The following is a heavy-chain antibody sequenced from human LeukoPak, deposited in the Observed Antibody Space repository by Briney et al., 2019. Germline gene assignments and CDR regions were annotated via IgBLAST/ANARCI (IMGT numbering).Heavy chain of an antibody. CDR3: ARVRGYDSYGMDV. J-gene: IGHJ6*02. CDR1: GFTFSSYR. V-gene: IGHV3-7*01. CDR2: IKQDGSEK. Sequence: GGSLRLSCAASGFTFSSYRMSWVRQAPGKGLEWVANIKQDGSEKYYVDSVKGRFTISRDNAKNSLYLQMNSLRAEDTAVYYCARVRGYDSYGMDVWGQGTTVTVSS. D-gene: IGHD3-3*01.